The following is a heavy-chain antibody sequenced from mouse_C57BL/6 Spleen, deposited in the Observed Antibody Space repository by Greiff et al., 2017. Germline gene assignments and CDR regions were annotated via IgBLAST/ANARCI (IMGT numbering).Heavy chain of an antibody. CDR3: ARRGGDDYDSYYAMDY. D-gene: IGHD2-4*01. CDR2: SYWDDDK. V-gene: IGHV8-12*01. Sequence: QVTLKESGPGLLQSSQTLSLTCSFSGFSLSTSGMGVSWIRQPSGKGLEWLAHSYWDDDKRYKPSLKSRLTISKDTSRNQVFLKITSVGTADTATYFCARRGGDDYDSYYAMDYWGQGTSVTVSS. J-gene: IGHJ4*01. CDR1: GFSLSTSGMG.